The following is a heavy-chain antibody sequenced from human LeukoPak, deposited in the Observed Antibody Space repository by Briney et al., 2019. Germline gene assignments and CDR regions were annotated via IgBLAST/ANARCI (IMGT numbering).Heavy chain of an antibody. Sequence: SETLSLTCTVSGGSISSGSYYWSWIRQPAGKGLEWIGRIYTSGSTNYNPSLKSRVTISVDTSKNQFSLKLSSVTAADTAVYYCARSMVRGVNSFDYWGQGALVTVSS. V-gene: IGHV4-61*02. D-gene: IGHD3-10*01. CDR2: IYTSGST. CDR3: ARSMVRGVNSFDY. J-gene: IGHJ4*02. CDR1: GGSISSGSYY.